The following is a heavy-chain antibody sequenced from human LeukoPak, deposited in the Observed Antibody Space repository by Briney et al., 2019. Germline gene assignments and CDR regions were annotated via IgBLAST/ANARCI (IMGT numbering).Heavy chain of an antibody. V-gene: IGHV4-59*08. CDR2: IHYSGST. CDR1: GGSISGYF. Sequence: SETLSLTCTVSGGSISGYFWSWIRQPPGKGLEWIGYIHYSGSTNYNPSLNSRVTISVDTSKNQFSLRLSSVTAADTAVYYCARYGITIVRGGKYYYDSWGQGTLVTVSS. D-gene: IGHD3-10*01. J-gene: IGHJ4*02. CDR3: ARYGITIVRGGKYYYDS.